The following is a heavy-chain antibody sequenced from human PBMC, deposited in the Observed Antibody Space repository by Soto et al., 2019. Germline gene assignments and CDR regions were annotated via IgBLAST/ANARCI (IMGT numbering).Heavy chain of an antibody. J-gene: IGHJ4*02. CDR1: EFTFRTYG. V-gene: IGHV3-33*01. D-gene: IGHD2-2*02. CDR3: ARSSCRSTNCYTAPHDFDF. Sequence: QVQLVESGGGVVQPGRSLRLSCAASEFTFRTYGMHWVRQAPGKGLEWVAVIWYDGNKTYYAESVKGRFTISRDNSKNTLYLQMDSLRAEDAAMYYCARSSCRSTNCYTAPHDFDFWGQGTRVPVS. CDR2: IWYDGNKT.